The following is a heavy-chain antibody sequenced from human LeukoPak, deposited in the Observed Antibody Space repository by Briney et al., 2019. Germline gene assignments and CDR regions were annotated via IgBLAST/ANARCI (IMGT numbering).Heavy chain of an antibody. J-gene: IGHJ4*02. Sequence: PSETLSLTCAVYGGSFSGYYWSWIRQPPGKGLEWIGEINHSGSTNYNPSLKSRVTISVDTSKNQFSLKLSSVTAADTAVYYCARGLNVSFIYFDYWGQGTLVTVSS. CDR2: INHSGST. CDR3: ARGLNVSFIYFDY. V-gene: IGHV4-34*01. CDR1: GGSFSGYY.